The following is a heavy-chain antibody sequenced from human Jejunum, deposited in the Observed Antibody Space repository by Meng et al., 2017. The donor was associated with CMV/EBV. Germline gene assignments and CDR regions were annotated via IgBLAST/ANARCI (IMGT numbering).Heavy chain of an antibody. V-gene: IGHV4-39*07. CDR2: MYFSGIA. J-gene: IGHJ4*02. CDR3: ARDLTNKWFYY. D-gene: IGHD1-26*01. CDR1: GDPISSGRHS. Sequence: QLQESGPGLVKPAETLSLTCTASGDPISSGRHSWAWFRQPPGKRLEWIGSMYFSGIADYNPSLKSRVTISLHATQKQFSLRLTSVTAADSAVYFCARDLTNKWFYYWGQGTLVTVSS.